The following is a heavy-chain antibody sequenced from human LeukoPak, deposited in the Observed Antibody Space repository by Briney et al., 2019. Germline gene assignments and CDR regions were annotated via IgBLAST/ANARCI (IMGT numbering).Heavy chain of an antibody. V-gene: IGHV1-69*06. Sequence: SVKVSCKASGGTFSSYAISWVRQAPGQELEWMGGIIPIFGTANYAQKFQGRVTITADKSTSTAYMELSSLRSEDTAVYYCARGDYYYGSGSYYKQPYYYYGMDVWGKGTTVTVSS. D-gene: IGHD3-10*01. CDR3: ARGDYYYGSGSYYKQPYYYYGMDV. J-gene: IGHJ6*04. CDR2: IIPIFGTA. CDR1: GGTFSSYA.